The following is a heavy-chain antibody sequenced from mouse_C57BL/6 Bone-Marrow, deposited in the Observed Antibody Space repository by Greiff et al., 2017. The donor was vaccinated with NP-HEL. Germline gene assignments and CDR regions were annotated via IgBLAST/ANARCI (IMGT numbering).Heavy chain of an antibody. D-gene: IGHD1-1*01. V-gene: IGHV1-81*01. J-gene: IGHJ2*01. CDR1: GYTFTSYG. CDR3: ARLRDYYGSSFYFDY. CDR2: IYPRSGNT. Sequence: VQLQQSGAELARPGASVKLSCKASGYTFTSYGISWVKQRTGQGLEWIGEIYPRSGNTYYNEKFKGKATLTADKSSSTAYMELRSLTSEDSAVYFCARLRDYYGSSFYFDYWGQGTTLTVSS.